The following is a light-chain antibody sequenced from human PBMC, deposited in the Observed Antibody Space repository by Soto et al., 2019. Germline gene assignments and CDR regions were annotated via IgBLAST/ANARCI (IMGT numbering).Light chain of an antibody. CDR2: EVS. CDR1: SSDVGGYNY. J-gene: IGLJ2*01. V-gene: IGLV2-8*01. Sequence: QSALTQPPSASGSPGQSVTISCTGTSSDVGGYNYVSWYQQHPGKAPKLMIYEVSKRSSGVPGRFSGSKSGNTASLTVSGLEAEDEADYYCCSYAGRNNLVFGGGTKVTVL. CDR3: CSYAGRNNLV.